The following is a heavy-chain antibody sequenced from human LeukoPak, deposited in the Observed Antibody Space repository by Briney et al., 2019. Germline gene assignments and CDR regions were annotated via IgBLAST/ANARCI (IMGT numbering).Heavy chain of an antibody. J-gene: IGHJ4*02. CDR1: GFTFSSYA. V-gene: IGHV3-23*01. Sequence: GESLKISCAASGFTFSSYAMSWVRQAPGKGLEWVSAISGSGGSTYYADSVKGRFTISRDNSKNTLYLQMNSLRAEDTAVYYCAKSHNDFWSGYPPFDYWGQGTLVTVSS. CDR3: AKSHNDFWSGYPPFDY. D-gene: IGHD3-3*01. CDR2: ISGSGGST.